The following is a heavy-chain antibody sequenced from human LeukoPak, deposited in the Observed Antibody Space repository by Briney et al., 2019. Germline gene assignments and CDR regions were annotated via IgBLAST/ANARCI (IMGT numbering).Heavy chain of an antibody. V-gene: IGHV4-39*07. CDR2: IYYSGST. J-gene: IGHJ4*02. D-gene: IGHD6-19*01. Sequence: SETLSLTCTVSGGSISSYYWGWIRQPPGKGLEWIGSIYYSGSTYYNPSLKSRVTTSVDTSKNQFSLKLSSVTAADTAMYYCARTVAVAATFDYWGQGTLVTVSS. CDR3: ARTVAVAATFDY. CDR1: GGSISSYY.